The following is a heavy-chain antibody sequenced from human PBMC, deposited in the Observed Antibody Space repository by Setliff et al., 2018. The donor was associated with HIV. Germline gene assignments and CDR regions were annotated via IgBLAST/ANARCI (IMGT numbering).Heavy chain of an antibody. CDR2: VHANGDT. Sequence: LSLTCTVSGDSISRGAYYWSWIRQPAEKGLEWIGRVHANGDTSYNPSLRSRVIISLDTAENQFPLTLVSVTAADTALYYCARCPSNHLTEAGKKAFYYYYMDVWGKGTTVTVSS. CDR1: GDSISRGAYY. V-gene: IGHV4-61*02. D-gene: IGHD6-13*01. J-gene: IGHJ6*03. CDR3: ARCPSNHLTEAGKKAFYYYYMDV.